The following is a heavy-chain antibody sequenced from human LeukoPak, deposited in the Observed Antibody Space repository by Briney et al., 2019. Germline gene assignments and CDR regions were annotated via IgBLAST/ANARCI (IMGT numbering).Heavy chain of an antibody. CDR3: AKDITSSTSCFDY. CDR2: ISWNSGNI. CDR1: GFSFDDYA. D-gene: IGHD2-2*01. V-gene: IGHV3-9*01. J-gene: IGHJ4*02. Sequence: GGSLRLSCAASGFSFDDYAMHWVRQAPGKGLEWVSGISWNSGNIGYADSVKGRFTISRDNARNSLYLQMNSLRAEDTALYYCAKDITSSTSCFDYWGQGTLVTVSS.